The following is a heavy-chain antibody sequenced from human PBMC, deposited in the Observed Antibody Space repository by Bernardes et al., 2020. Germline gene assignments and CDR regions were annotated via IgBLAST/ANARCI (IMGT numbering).Heavy chain of an antibody. CDR1: GYSSTTYG. CDR3: ASGTGFAILTRLDS. Sequence: ASVKVSCKASGYSSTTYGIGWVRQAPGQGLEWMGWISAYNGYTYYEEKFQDRVSMNMDSFTSTAYMELTSLGSGDTALYYCASGTGFAILTRLDSWGQGTLVTVSS. V-gene: IGHV1-18*04. J-gene: IGHJ4*02. CDR2: ISAYNGYT.